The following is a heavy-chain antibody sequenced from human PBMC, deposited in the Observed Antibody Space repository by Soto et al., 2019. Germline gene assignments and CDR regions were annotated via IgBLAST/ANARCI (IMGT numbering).Heavy chain of an antibody. V-gene: IGHV3-11*01. Sequence: GGSLRLSCAASGFTFSDYYMSWIRQAPGKGLEWVSYISSSGSTIYYADSVKGRFTISRDNAKNSLYLQMNSLRAEDTAVYYCARDSARKLSGTTPLDYWGQGTLVTVSS. CDR1: GFTFSDYY. J-gene: IGHJ4*02. D-gene: IGHD1-7*01. CDR3: ARDSARKLSGTTPLDY. CDR2: ISSSGSTI.